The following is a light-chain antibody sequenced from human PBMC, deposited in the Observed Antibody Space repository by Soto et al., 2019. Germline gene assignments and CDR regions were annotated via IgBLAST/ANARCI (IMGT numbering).Light chain of an antibody. J-gene: IGKJ4*01. Sequence: EIVLTQSPATLSLSPGERATLSCRASRSVGSYLAWYQQKPGQAPRLLIYDASSRATGIPARFSGSGSGTDFTLTISSLEPEDFAVYYCQQRSNWPPLITFGGGTKVEIK. CDR2: DAS. V-gene: IGKV3-11*01. CDR3: QQRSNWPPLIT. CDR1: RSVGSY.